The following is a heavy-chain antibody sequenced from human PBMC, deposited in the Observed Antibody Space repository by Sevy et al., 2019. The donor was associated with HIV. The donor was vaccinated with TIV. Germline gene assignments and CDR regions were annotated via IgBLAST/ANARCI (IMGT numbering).Heavy chain of an antibody. D-gene: IGHD2-15*01. CDR2: ISWNSGAI. J-gene: IGHJ3*02. V-gene: IGHV3-9*01. Sequence: SPRLSCAASGFAFSDYAMHWVRQVPGKGLEWVSGISWNSGAIGYADSVKGRFTISRDNAKNSLHLQMNSLRVEDTALYYCGRAQGYCVINSCFGGSINAFDIWGQGTMVTVSS. CDR1: GFAFSDYA. CDR3: GRAQGYCVINSCFGGSINAFDI.